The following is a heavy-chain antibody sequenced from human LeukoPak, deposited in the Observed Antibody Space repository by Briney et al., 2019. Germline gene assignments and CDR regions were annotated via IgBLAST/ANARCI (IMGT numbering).Heavy chain of an antibody. D-gene: IGHD2-15*01. V-gene: IGHV4-34*01. Sequence: SETLSLTCAVYGGSFSGYYWSWIRQPPGKGLEWIGEISHSGSTNYNPSLKSQVTISVDTSKNQFSLKLSSVTAADTAVYYCARGGSRIVVVVAARKPHYFDYWGQGTLVTVSS. CDR2: ISHSGST. CDR3: ARGGSRIVVVVAARKPHYFDY. J-gene: IGHJ4*02. CDR1: GGSFSGYY.